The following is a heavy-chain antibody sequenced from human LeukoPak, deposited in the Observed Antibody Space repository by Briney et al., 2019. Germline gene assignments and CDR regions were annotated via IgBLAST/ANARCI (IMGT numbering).Heavy chain of an antibody. J-gene: IGHJ4*02. Sequence: GGSLRLSCAASGFTVSSNYMSWVRQAPGKGLEWVSVIYSGGSTYYADSVKGRFTISRDNSKNTLYLQMNSLRAEDTAVYYCAREDSSGYYSHYFDYWGQGTLVTVSS. V-gene: IGHV3-66*01. CDR3: AREDSSGYYSHYFDY. CDR1: GFTVSSNY. D-gene: IGHD3-22*01. CDR2: IYSGGST.